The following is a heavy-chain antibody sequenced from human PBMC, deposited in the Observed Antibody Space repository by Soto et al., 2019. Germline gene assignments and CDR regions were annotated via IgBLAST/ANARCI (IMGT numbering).Heavy chain of an antibody. J-gene: IGHJ4*01. V-gene: IGHV3-23*01. D-gene: IGHD2-8*01. CDR2: ISSNGANT. CDR1: GFTFDSPYSHA. Sequence: GSLRLSCAASGFTFDSPYSHAMSWVRQSPGKGPEWVSTISSNGANTHYAESVKGRFTISKDPSRNTVHLLMNSLRAEDTATYFCVSWVSAHFDYWGHGTPVTVSS. CDR3: VSWVSAHFDY.